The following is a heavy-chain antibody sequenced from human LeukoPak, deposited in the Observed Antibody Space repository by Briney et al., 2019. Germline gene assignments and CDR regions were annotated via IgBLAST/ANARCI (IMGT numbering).Heavy chain of an antibody. D-gene: IGHD3-10*01. CDR3: AKEENYGSGSYYNDYFDY. CDR2: ISGSGGST. CDR1: GFTFSSYA. V-gene: IGHV3-23*01. Sequence: PGGSLRLSCAASGFTFSSYAMSWVRQAPGKGLEWVSAISGSGGSTYCADSVKGRFTISRDNSKNTLYLQMNSLRAEDTAVYYCAKEENYGSGSYYNDYFDYWGQGTLVTVSS. J-gene: IGHJ4*02.